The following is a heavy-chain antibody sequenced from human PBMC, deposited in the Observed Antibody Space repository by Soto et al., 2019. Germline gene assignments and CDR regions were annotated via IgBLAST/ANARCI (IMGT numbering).Heavy chain of an antibody. CDR1: GFTFNPYG. CDR3: AREGDDYCSGTRCFHYYGLDV. CDR2: IEYNAKNR. J-gene: IGHJ6*02. V-gene: IGHV3-33*05. Sequence: QVQLVESGGGVVQPGTSLRLSCTASGFTFNPYGIHRVRQAPGKGLEWLALIEYNAKNRFYADSVKGRFSISRDNSRNTVYLQVNGLRAEDTAVYYCAREGDDYCSGTRCFHYYGLDVWGQGTTVIVSS. D-gene: IGHD2-15*01.